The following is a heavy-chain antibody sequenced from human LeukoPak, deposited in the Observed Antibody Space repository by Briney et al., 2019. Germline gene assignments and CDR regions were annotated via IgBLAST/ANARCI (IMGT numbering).Heavy chain of an antibody. CDR1: GGSISSYY. CDR3: ARVGEGYSGYDIDAFDI. CDR2: IYYSGST. V-gene: IGHV4-59*01. J-gene: IGHJ3*02. D-gene: IGHD5-12*01. Sequence: PSETLSLTCTVSGGSISSYYWSWIRQPPGKGLEWIGYIYYSGSTNYNPSLKSRVTISVDTSKNQFSLKLSSVAAADTAVYYCARVGEGYSGYDIDAFDIWGQGTMVTVSS.